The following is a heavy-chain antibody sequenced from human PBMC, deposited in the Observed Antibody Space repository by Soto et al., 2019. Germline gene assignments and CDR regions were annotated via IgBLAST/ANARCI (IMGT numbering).Heavy chain of an antibody. J-gene: IGHJ4*02. CDR1: GDPVSSGSDY. D-gene: IGHD7-27*01. CDR2: VYQTGRT. CDR3: AAKLGTTHYFDF. V-gene: IGHV4-31*03. Sequence: QVQLQESGPGLVQPSQTLSLTCSVPGDPVSSGSDYWTWVRQHPVKGLKWIGYVYQTGRTYYNPSLQSRLIMSIATSKNQFSLHLYSVTAADTAVYFCAAKLGTTHYFDFWGQGSLVAVSS.